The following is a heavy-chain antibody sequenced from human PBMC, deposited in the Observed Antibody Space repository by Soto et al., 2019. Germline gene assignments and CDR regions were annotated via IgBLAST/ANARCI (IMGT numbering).Heavy chain of an antibody. D-gene: IGHD3-10*01. J-gene: IGHJ3*02. Sequence: GGSLRLSCAASGFTFSSYSISWVRQAPGKGLEWVSSISSSSSYIYYADSVKGRFTISRDNAKNSLYLQMNSLRAEDTAVYYCARDYYGSGGFDIWGQGTMVTVSS. CDR3: ARDYYGSGGFDI. V-gene: IGHV3-21*01. CDR1: GFTFSSYS. CDR2: ISSSSSYI.